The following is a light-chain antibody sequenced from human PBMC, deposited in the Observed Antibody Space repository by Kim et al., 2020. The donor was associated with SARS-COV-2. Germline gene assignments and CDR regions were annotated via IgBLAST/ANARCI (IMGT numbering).Light chain of an antibody. CDR1: QNVTTF. CDR3: QQRNNWPPGYT. CDR2: GAS. Sequence: SPGEKVPLSCRASQNVTTFLAWYQQKPGQAPRLLISGASNVAAGIPARFSGSGSGTDFTLTISSLEPEDCAVYYCQQRNNWPPGYTFGQGTKLEI. V-gene: IGKV3-11*01. J-gene: IGKJ2*01.